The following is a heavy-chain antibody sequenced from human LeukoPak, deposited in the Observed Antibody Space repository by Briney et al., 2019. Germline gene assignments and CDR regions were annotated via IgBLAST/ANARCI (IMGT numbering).Heavy chain of an antibody. J-gene: IGHJ3*02. Sequence: PSETLSLTCTVSGGSISSSSYYWGWIRQPPGKGLEWIGSIYYSGSTYYNPSLKSRVTISVDTSKNQFSLKLSSVTAADTAVYYCASPPASSGRSNDAFDIWGQGTMVTVSS. CDR2: IYYSGST. CDR1: GGSISSSSYY. V-gene: IGHV4-39*01. CDR3: ASPPASSGRSNDAFDI. D-gene: IGHD3-22*01.